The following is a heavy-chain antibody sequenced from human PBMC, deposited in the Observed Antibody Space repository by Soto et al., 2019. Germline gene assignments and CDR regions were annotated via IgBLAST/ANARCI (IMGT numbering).Heavy chain of an antibody. J-gene: IGHJ6*02. Sequence: SETLSLTCTVSGGSISSGGYYWSWIRQHPGKGLEWIGYIYYSGSTYYNPFLKSRVTISVDTSKNQFSLKLSSVTAADTAVYYCARAPVLRFLYGMDVWGQGTTVTVSS. D-gene: IGHD3-3*01. V-gene: IGHV4-31*03. CDR2: IYYSGST. CDR1: GGSISSGGYY. CDR3: ARAPVLRFLYGMDV.